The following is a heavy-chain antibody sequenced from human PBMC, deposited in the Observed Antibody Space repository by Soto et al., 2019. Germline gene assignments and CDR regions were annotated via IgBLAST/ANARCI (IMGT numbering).Heavy chain of an antibody. V-gene: IGHV4-39*07. J-gene: IGHJ4*02. CDR3: ARDVRLGYPGVFDY. CDR2: IFYSGST. D-gene: IGHD3-16*01. CDR1: GDSVSTYY. Sequence: SETLSLTCTVSGDSVSTYYWGWIRQPPGKGLEWIGNIFYSGSTYYNPSLKSRVTISVDTSKNQFSLKLSSVTAADTAVYYCARDVRLGYPGVFDYWGQGTLVTVSS.